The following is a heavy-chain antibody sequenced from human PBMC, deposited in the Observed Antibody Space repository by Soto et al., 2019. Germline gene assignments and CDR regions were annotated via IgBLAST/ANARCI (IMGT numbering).Heavy chain of an antibody. D-gene: IGHD6-13*01. V-gene: IGHV3-21*01. CDR3: ARKLAAGADY. CDR1: GFTFSSYS. J-gene: IGHJ4*02. Sequence: GGSLRLSCAASGFTFSSYSMNWVRQVPGKGLEWVSSISSSSSYIYYADSVKGRFTISRDNAKNSLYLQMNSLRAEDTAVYYCARKLAAGADYWGQGTLVTVSS. CDR2: ISSSSSYI.